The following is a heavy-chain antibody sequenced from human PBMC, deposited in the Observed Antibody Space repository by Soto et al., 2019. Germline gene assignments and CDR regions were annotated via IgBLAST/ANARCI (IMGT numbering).Heavy chain of an antibody. V-gene: IGHV4-59*01. CDR2: IYYRGST. Sequence: QVQLQESGPGLVKPSETLSLTCTVSGGSISSYYWSWIRQPPGKGLEWIGYIYYRGSTNYNPALQSRVTISVDTSKNQFSLKLSSVTAADTAVYYCASSPPGLYYFDYWGQGTLVTVSS. CDR1: GGSISSYY. J-gene: IGHJ4*02. CDR3: ASSPPGLYYFDY.